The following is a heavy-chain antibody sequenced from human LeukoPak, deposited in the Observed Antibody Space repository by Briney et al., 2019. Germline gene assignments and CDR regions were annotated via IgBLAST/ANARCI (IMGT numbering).Heavy chain of an antibody. CDR1: GGSISSGGYY. CDR2: IYYSGST. D-gene: IGHD2-2*01. J-gene: IGHJ5*02. V-gene: IGHV4-31*03. Sequence: SQTLSLTCTVSGGSISSGGYYWSWIRQHPGKGLEWNGYIYYSGSTYYNPSLKSRVTISVDTSKNQFSLKLSSVTAADTAVYYCARAVRTSTSRYNWFDPWGQGTLVTVSS. CDR3: ARAVRTSTSRYNWFDP.